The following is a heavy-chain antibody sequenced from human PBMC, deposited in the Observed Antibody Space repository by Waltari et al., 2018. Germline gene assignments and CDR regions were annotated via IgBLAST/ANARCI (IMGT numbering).Heavy chain of an antibody. CDR2: IYYSGST. Sequence: QLQLQESGPGLVKPSETLSLPCTVSGGSISSSRYYWGWIRQPPGKGLEWIGSIYYSGSTYYNPSLKSRVTISVDTSKNQFSLKLSSVTAADTAVYYCARLSIAARPDFDYWGQGTLVTVSS. CDR1: GGSISSSRYY. CDR3: ARLSIAARPDFDY. D-gene: IGHD6-6*01. J-gene: IGHJ4*02. V-gene: IGHV4-39*01.